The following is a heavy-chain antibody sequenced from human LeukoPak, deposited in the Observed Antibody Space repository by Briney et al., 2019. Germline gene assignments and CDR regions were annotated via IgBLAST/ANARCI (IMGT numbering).Heavy chain of an antibody. CDR3: ARVRDGYNRNWAY. CDR1: GGSISSSIYY. CDR2: IYYNVAT. D-gene: IGHD5-24*01. V-gene: IGHV4-39*02. Sequence: TSETLSLTCTVSGGSISSSIYYWGWFRQPPGKGLEWIGSIYYNVATYYNLSLKSRVTISVDTSKNHLSLKLSSVTAADTAVYYCARVRDGYNRNWAYWGQGTLVTVSS. J-gene: IGHJ4*02.